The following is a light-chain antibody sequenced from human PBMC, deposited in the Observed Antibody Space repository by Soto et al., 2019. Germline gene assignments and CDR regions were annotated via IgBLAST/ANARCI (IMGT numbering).Light chain of an antibody. V-gene: IGKV3-15*01. CDR2: GAS. J-gene: IGKJ1*01. CDR1: QSVSSI. CDR3: QQYNNWLWT. Sequence: EIVMTQSPATLSVSPGERATLSCRASQSVSSIFAWYQQKPGHAPRLLIYGASTRATGIPARFSGSGSGTEFTLTISSLQSEDFAVYYCQQYNNWLWTFGQGTKVDIK.